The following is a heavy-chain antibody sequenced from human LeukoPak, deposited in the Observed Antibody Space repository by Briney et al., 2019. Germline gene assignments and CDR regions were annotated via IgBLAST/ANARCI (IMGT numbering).Heavy chain of an antibody. V-gene: IGHV3-30*18. CDR2: ISYDGSNK. Sequence: GGSLRLSCAASGSTFSSYGMHWVRQAPGKGLEWVAVISYDGSNKYYADSVKGRFTISRDNSKNTLYLQMNSLRAEDTAVYYCAKSEEGYCSSTSCYDTEDYWGQGTLVTVSS. J-gene: IGHJ4*02. D-gene: IGHD2-2*01. CDR3: AKSEEGYCSSTSCYDTEDY. CDR1: GSTFSSYG.